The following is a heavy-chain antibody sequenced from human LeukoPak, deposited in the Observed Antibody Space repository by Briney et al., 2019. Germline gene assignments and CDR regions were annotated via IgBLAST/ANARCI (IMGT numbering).Heavy chain of an antibody. CDR2: IYPGDSDT. Sequence: GESLKIFCWGSGYSLNSYYNDLVPQMPGKGLEWMGIIYPGDSDTRCSPSFQGQGTISADKSYSTAYLQLRSLNVSDPAMYYCARRSHYDFWGVLGSFSFECWGQVTMVTVSS. D-gene: IGHD3-3*01. CDR1: GYSLNSYY. J-gene: IGHJ3*01. CDR3: ARRSHYDFWGVLGSFSFEC. V-gene: IGHV5-51*01.